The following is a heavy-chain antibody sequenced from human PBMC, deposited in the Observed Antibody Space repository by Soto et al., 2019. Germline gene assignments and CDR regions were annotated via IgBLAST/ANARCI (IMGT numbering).Heavy chain of an antibody. CDR1: GYTFTDHY. V-gene: IGHV1-2*02. CDR3: ARGRTVNFYGMDV. Sequence: QVQLVQSGAEVKKPGASVKVSYVASGYTFTDHYIHWVRQAPGQGLEWMGWINPHSGDTIYAQKLQRRVTKTRDTSISTAYMELSRLSSDDTAVYYCARGRTVNFYGMDVWGQGTTVTVSS. J-gene: IGHJ6*02. CDR2: INPHSGDT. D-gene: IGHD4-17*01.